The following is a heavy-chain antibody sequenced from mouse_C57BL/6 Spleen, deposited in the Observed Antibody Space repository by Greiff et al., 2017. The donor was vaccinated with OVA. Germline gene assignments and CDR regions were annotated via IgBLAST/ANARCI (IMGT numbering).Heavy chain of an antibody. V-gene: IGHV5-4*01. CDR2: ISDGGSYT. CDR1: GFTFSSYA. J-gene: IGHJ3*01. CDR3: AREGNGNYVFAY. Sequence: EVQLVESGGGLVKPGGSLKLSCAASGFTFSSYAMSWVRQTPEKRLEWVATISDGGSYTYYPDNVKGRFTISRDNAKNNLYLQMSHLKSEDTAMYYCAREGNGNYVFAYWGQGTLVTVSA. D-gene: IGHD2-1*01.